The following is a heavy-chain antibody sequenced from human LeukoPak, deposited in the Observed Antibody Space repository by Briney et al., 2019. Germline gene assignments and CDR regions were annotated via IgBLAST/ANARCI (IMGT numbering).Heavy chain of an antibody. D-gene: IGHD3-10*01. CDR2: IYYSGST. Sequence: PSETLSLTCTVSGGSISSYYWSWIRQPPGKGLEWIGYIYYSGSTNYNPSLKSRVTISVDTSKNQFSLKLSSVTAADTAVYYCASAPDSYYGSGSYYNAPWFDPSGQGTLVTVSS. CDR1: GGSISSYY. V-gene: IGHV4-59*01. J-gene: IGHJ5*02. CDR3: ASAPDSYYGSGSYYNAPWFDP.